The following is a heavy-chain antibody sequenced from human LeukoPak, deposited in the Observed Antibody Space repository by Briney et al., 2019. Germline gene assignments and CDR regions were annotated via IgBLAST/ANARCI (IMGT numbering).Heavy chain of an antibody. CDR3: ARHKDWTFDY. CDR2: IWYDGSNK. V-gene: IGHV3-33*01. CDR1: GFTFGSYD. Sequence: GGSLRLSCAASGFTFGSYDMHWVRQAPGKGLEWVAVIWYDGSNKYYADSVKGRFTISRDISKDTLYLQMNSLRAEDTAVYYCARHKDWTFDYWGQGTLVTVSS. J-gene: IGHJ4*02. D-gene: IGHD3/OR15-3a*01.